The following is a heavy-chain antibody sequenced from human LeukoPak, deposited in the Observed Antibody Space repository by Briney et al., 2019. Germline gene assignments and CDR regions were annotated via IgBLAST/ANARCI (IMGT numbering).Heavy chain of an antibody. V-gene: IGHV1-8*01. Sequence: ASVKVSCKAAGYTFTSYDINWGRQAAGQGLGGRGGMNPNTGSTGYAQKVQGRGTMTRNTYISTASMELSSLTSADTPVFYCARGPPETSSSAYWGQGTLVTVSS. CDR1: GYTFTSYD. D-gene: IGHD6-13*01. J-gene: IGHJ4*02. CDR3: ARGPPETSSSAY. CDR2: MNPNTGST.